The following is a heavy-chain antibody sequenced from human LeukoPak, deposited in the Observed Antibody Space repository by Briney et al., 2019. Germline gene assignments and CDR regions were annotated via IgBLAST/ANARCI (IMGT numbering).Heavy chain of an antibody. CDR3: ARRTIYYYYGMDV. V-gene: IGHV4-59*01. Sequence: KPSETLSLTCTVSGGSISSYYWSWIRQPPGKGLEWIGYIYYSGSTNYNPSLKSRVTISVDTSKNQFSLKLSSVTAADTAVYYCARRTIYYYYGMDVWGQGTTVTVSS. D-gene: IGHD2-2*01. CDR2: IYYSGST. CDR1: GGSISSYY. J-gene: IGHJ6*02.